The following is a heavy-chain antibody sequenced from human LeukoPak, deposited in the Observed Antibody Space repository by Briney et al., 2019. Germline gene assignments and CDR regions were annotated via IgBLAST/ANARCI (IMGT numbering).Heavy chain of an antibody. D-gene: IGHD5-18*01. CDR1: GGSFSGYY. CDR2: IKHSGST. CDR3: ASPLLGYSYERNAFDI. V-gene: IGHV4-34*01. J-gene: IGHJ3*02. Sequence: SETLSLTCAVYGGSFSGYYWSWLRQPPGKGLEWIGEIKHSGSTNYNPSLKSRVTISVDTSKNQFSLKLSSVTAADTAVYYCASPLLGYSYERNAFDIWGQGTMVTVSS.